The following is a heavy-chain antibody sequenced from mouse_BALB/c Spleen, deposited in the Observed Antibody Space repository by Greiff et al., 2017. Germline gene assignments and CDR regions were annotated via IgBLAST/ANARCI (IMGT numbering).Heavy chain of an antibody. CDR2: IYPGDGDT. CDR1: GYTFTSYW. Sequence: LQESGAELARPGASVKLSCKASGYTFTSYWMQWVKQRPGQGLEWIGAIYPGDGDTRYTQKFKGKATLTADKSSSTAYMQLSSLASEDSAVYYCASVYGSRGAWFAYWGQGTLVTVSA. V-gene: IGHV1-87*01. D-gene: IGHD1-1*01. J-gene: IGHJ3*01. CDR3: ASVYGSRGAWFAY.